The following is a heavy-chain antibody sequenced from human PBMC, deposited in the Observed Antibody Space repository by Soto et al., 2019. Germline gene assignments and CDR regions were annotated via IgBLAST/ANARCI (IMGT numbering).Heavy chain of an antibody. V-gene: IGHV4-59*01. D-gene: IGHD2-21*01. CDR2: IYYSGST. J-gene: IGHJ6*02. CDR3: ARYTTFVGPFDYFGMDV. Sequence: LILQKPGKGLEWIGYIYYSGSTKYNPSLKSRVTISVDTSKNQFSLKLSSVTAADTAVYYCARYTTFVGPFDYFGMDVWGQGTTVTVSS.